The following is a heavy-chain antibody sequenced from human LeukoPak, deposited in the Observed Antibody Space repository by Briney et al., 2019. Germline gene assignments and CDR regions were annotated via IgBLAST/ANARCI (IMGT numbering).Heavy chain of an antibody. D-gene: IGHD5-18*01. V-gene: IGHV4-59*01. Sequence: PSETLSLTCTVSGGSISSYYRSWIRQPPGKGLEWIGYIYYSGSTNYNPSLKSRVTISVDTSKNQFSLKLSSVTAADTAVYYCARRYSYGSSLVYFDYWGQGTLVTVSS. J-gene: IGHJ4*02. CDR1: GGSISSYY. CDR2: IYYSGST. CDR3: ARRYSYGSSLVYFDY.